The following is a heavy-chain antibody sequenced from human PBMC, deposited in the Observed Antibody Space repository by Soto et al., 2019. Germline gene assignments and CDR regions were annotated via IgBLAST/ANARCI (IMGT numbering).Heavy chain of an antibody. Sequence: QVQLQESGPGLVKPSETLSLTCTVSGGSISNYYCSWFRQPPGAGQGWHGVLHYGGNSNYNPSRRSRVSLSLNTSKNQSSLRLSSVTAADPAFYYCARQGFGSIHVLVDVWGQGTTVIVSS. V-gene: IGHV4-59*08. CDR3: ARQGFGSIHVLVDV. CDR1: GGSISNYY. D-gene: IGHD3-10*01. CDR2: LHYGGNS. J-gene: IGHJ6*02.